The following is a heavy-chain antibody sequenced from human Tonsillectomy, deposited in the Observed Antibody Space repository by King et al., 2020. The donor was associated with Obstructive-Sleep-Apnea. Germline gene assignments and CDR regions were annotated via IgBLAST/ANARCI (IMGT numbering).Heavy chain of an antibody. CDR1: GFNFSSYW. D-gene: IGHD2-15*01. CDR2: IKRDGSEK. Sequence: VQLVESGGGLVQPGGSLRLSCAASGFNFSSYWMNWVGQAPWKGLVWLADIKRDGSEKYYVDSVKDRFTIARDNAKNSLYLQMNSLSAEDTAVSYCARGMHGSCSASTCYAVGDYWGQGTLVTVSS. V-gene: IGHV3-7*01. J-gene: IGHJ4*02. CDR3: ARGMHGSCSASTCYAVGDY.